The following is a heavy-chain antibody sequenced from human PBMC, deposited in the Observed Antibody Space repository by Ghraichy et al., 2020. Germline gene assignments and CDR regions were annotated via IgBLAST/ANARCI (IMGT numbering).Heavy chain of an antibody. CDR3: ARGRPSGYDWCWFDP. Sequence: GSLSLTCAVYGGSFSGYYWSWIRQSPGRGLEWIGEINHSGGTNYNPSLKSRVTISVDTSKNQFSLKMKSVTAADTAVYYCARGRPSGYDWCWFDPWGQGTLVTVSS. CDR2: INHSGGT. CDR1: GGSFSGYY. D-gene: IGHD5-12*01. J-gene: IGHJ5*02. V-gene: IGHV4-34*01.